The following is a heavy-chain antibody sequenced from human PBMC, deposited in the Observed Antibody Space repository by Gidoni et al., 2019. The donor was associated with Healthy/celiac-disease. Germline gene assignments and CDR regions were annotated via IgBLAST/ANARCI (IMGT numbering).Heavy chain of an antibody. V-gene: IGHV4-59*08. Sequence: QVQLQESGPGLVKPSETLSLTCTVSGGSISSSYWSWIRQPPGKGLEWIGYIYYSGSTNYNPSLKSRVTISVDTSKNQFSLKLSSVTAADTAVYYCARHGHYYDSSGYYYENYFDYWGQGTLVTVSS. D-gene: IGHD3-22*01. CDR1: GGSISSSY. J-gene: IGHJ4*02. CDR2: IYYSGST. CDR3: ARHGHYYDSSGYYYENYFDY.